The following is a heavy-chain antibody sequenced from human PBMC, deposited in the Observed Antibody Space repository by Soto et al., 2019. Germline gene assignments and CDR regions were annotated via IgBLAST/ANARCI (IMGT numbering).Heavy chain of an antibody. J-gene: IGHJ4*02. CDR2: IYYSGST. D-gene: IGHD6-13*01. V-gene: IGHV4-31*03. CDR3: ARGVAAAGTDYFDY. Sequence: SETLSLTCTVSGGSISSGGYYWSWIRQHPGKGLEWIGYIYYSGSTYYNPSLKSRVTISVDTSKNQFSLKLSSVTAADTAVYYCARGVAAAGTDYFDYWGQGTLVTV. CDR1: GGSISSGGYY.